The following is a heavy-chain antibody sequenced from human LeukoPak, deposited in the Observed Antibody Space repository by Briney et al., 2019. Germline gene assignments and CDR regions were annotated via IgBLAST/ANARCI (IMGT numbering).Heavy chain of an antibody. D-gene: IGHD2-2*01. Sequence: SETLSLTCTVSGGSISSFYWSWIRQPPGKGLEWIGYIYYSGSTNYNPSLKSRVTISVDTSKNQFSLKLSSVTAADTAVYYCARDPTIVVVPAAMKDAFDIWGQGTMVTVSS. CDR1: GGSISSFY. CDR2: IYYSGST. J-gene: IGHJ3*02. CDR3: ARDPTIVVVPAAMKDAFDI. V-gene: IGHV4-59*12.